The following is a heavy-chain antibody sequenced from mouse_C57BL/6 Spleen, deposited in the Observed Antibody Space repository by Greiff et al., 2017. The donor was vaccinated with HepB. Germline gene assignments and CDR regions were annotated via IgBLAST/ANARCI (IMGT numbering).Heavy chain of an antibody. J-gene: IGHJ3*01. CDR2: ISYDGSN. V-gene: IGHV3-6*01. CDR3: AAPYYSNYVGALAY. Sequence: EVQLVESGPGLVKPSQSLSLTCSVTGYSITSGYYWNWIRQFPGNKLEWMGYISYDGSNNYNPSLKNRISITRDTSKNQFFLKLNSVTTEDTATYYCAAPYYSNYVGALAYWGQGTLVTVSA. D-gene: IGHD2-5*01. CDR1: GYSITSGYY.